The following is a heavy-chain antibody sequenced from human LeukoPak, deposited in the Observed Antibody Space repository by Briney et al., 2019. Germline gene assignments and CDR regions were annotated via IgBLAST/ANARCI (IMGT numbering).Heavy chain of an antibody. CDR2: ISPDGGTT. D-gene: IGHD3-22*01. CDR1: GYTFTGYY. Sequence: ASVKVSCKTSGYTFTGYYMHWVRQAPGQGLEWMGWISPDGGTTNYAQKFQGRVTITRNTSISTAYMELSSLRSEDTAVYYCAREDYYDSGSNDYWGQGTLVTVSS. CDR3: AREDYYDSGSNDY. V-gene: IGHV1-2*02. J-gene: IGHJ4*02.